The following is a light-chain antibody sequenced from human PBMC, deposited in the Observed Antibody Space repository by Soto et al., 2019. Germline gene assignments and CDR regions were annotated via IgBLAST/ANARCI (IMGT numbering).Light chain of an antibody. V-gene: IGKV1-39*01. CDR2: AAS. J-gene: IGKJ3*01. CDR1: QSISSY. Sequence: IQMTQSPYTLSASVGDRVTITCRASQSISSYLNWYQQKPGKAPKLLIFAASSLQSGVPSRFSGSRSRTDFTLTISSLQPEDFATYYCQQSSTAPFTFGPGTKVDIK. CDR3: QQSSTAPFT.